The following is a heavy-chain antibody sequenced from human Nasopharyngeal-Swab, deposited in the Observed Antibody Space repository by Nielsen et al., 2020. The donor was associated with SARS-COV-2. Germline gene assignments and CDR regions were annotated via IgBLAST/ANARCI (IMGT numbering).Heavy chain of an antibody. J-gene: IGHJ6*02. CDR3: ARVEGIVATIFYSYYGMDV. CDR1: GYTFTSYA. CDR2: INTNTGNP. D-gene: IGHD5-12*01. V-gene: IGHV7-4-1*02. Sequence: ASVKVSCKASGYTFTSYAMNWVRQAPGQGLEWMGWINTNTGNPTYTQGFTGRFVFSLDTSVSTAYLQISSLKAEDTAVYYCARVEGIVATIFYSYYGMDVWGQGTTVTVSS.